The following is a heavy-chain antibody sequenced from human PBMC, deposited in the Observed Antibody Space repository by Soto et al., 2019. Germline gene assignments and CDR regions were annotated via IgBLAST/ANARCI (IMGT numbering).Heavy chain of an antibody. CDR2: ISAYNGNT. Sequence: ASVKVSCKASGYTFTSYSISWVRQAPGQGLEWMGWISAYNGNTNYAQKLQGRVTMTTDTSTSTAYMELRSLRSDDTAVYYCARDEYDYVWGSYRNIDYWGQGALVTVSS. V-gene: IGHV1-18*04. D-gene: IGHD3-16*02. CDR1: GYTFTSYS. J-gene: IGHJ4*02. CDR3: ARDEYDYVWGSYRNIDY.